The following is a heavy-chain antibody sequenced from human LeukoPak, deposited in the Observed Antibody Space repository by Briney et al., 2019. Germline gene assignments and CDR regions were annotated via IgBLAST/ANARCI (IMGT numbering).Heavy chain of an antibody. V-gene: IGHV3-23*01. CDR1: GFTFSSYA. Sequence: GGSLRLSCAASGFTFSSYAMSWVRQAPGKGLEWVSAISGSGGSTYYADSVKGRFTISRDNSKNTLYLQMNSLRAVDTAVYYCAKDLIYAPMGAVKVVITTLEDYWGQGTLVTVSS. J-gene: IGHJ4*02. D-gene: IGHD3-22*01. CDR2: ISGSGGST. CDR3: AKDLIYAPMGAVKVVITTLEDY.